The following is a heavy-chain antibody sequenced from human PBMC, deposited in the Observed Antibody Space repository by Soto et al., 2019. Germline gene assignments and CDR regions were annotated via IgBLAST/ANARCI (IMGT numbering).Heavy chain of an antibody. J-gene: IGHJ3*02. V-gene: IGHV3-30-3*01. D-gene: IGHD6-19*01. CDR3: ARDSSGFDAFDI. CDR1: GFTFSSYA. CDR2: ISYDGSNK. Sequence: GGSLRLSCAASGFTFSSYAMHWVRQAPGKGLEWVAVISYDGSNKYYADSVKGRFTISRDNSKNTLYLQMNSLRAEDTAVYYCARDSSGFDAFDIWGQGTMVTVSS.